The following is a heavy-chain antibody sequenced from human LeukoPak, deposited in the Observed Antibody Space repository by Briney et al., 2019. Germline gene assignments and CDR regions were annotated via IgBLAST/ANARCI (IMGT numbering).Heavy chain of an antibody. CDR3: ARSNMYTSRWYDYFDD. J-gene: IGHJ4*02. D-gene: IGHD6-13*01. CDR2: IYYSGTT. CDR1: GGSISSHY. V-gene: IGHV4-59*11. Sequence: SETLSLTCSVSGGSISSHYWSWIRQPPGKALEWIGYIYYSGTTNYNPSLKSRVTISLDTSKNQFSLKLSSVTAADTAVYYCARSNMYTSRWYDYFDDWGQGTLVTVSS.